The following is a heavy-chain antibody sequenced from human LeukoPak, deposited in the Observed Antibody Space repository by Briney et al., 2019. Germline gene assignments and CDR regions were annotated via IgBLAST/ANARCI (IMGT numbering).Heavy chain of an antibody. D-gene: IGHD3-22*01. CDR3: ARDRYYYDSSGYYTALDY. V-gene: IGHV4-59*12. CDR2: IYYSGST. J-gene: IGHJ4*02. Sequence: SETLSLTCTVSDDSITMYYWTWIRQPPGKGLEWIGYIYYSGSTNYNPSLKSRVTISVDTSKNQFSLKLSSVTAADTAVYYCARDRYYYDSSGYYTALDYWGQGTLVTVSS. CDR1: DDSITMYY.